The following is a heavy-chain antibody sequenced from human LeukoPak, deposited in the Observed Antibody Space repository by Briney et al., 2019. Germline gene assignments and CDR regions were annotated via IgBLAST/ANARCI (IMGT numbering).Heavy chain of an antibody. CDR3: AKLCSGGSCYWNY. D-gene: IGHD2-15*01. J-gene: IGHJ4*02. CDR2: ISASGRTT. V-gene: IGHV3-23*01. Sequence: CALCWVRQTPGKGLEWVPDISASGRTTDYADSVKGRFTISRDNSKNTVYLQMNSLRAADTAVYYCAKLCSGGSCYWNYWGQGTLVTVSS. CDR1: CA.